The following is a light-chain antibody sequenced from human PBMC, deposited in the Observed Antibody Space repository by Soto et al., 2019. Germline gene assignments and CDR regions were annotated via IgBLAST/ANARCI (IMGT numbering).Light chain of an antibody. CDR1: SSNIGRNP. CDR2: SNN. V-gene: IGLV1-44*01. Sequence: QSVLTQPPSASGTPGQRVTISCSGSSSNIGRNPVNWYQQLPGTAPKLLIYSNNQRPSGVPDRFSGSKSGTSASLAISGLQSEDEADYYCASWDDSLNGYYVFGTGTKLTVL. J-gene: IGLJ1*01. CDR3: ASWDDSLNGYYV.